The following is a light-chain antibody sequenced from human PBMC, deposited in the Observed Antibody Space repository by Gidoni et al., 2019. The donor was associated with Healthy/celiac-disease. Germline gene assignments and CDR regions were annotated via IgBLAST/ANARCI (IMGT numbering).Light chain of an antibody. Sequence: DFQLPQSPSPLSASVGDRVTITCRASQGIRTDLGWYQQKPGKAPRRLIYAASSLQSGVPARFSGSGSGTEFTLTISSLQSEDFATYYCQQHNSYPWTFGQGTKVEIK. CDR2: AAS. CDR3: QQHNSYPWT. J-gene: IGKJ1*01. V-gene: IGKV1-17*01. CDR1: QGIRTD.